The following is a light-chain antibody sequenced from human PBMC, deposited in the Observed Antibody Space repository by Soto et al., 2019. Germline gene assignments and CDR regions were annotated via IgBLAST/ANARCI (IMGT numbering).Light chain of an antibody. V-gene: IGKV3-11*01. CDR1: PNIDSY. J-gene: IGKJ4*01. CDR3: QQGTNCPALS. CDR2: DTS. Sequence: ELVLTQSPATLYLSPGERATLSCRASPNIDSYLAWYQQKPGQAPRLLIHDTSKRATGIPARFSGSGSGTDFTLTISSLEPEDFAVEYCQQGTNCPALSFCGGTRVEV.